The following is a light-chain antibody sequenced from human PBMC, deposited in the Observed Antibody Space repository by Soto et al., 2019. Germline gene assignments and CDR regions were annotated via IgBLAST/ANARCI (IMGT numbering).Light chain of an antibody. Sequence: QSVLTQPPSVSGAPGRRVTISCTGSRSNIGAAYVVHWYQQLPGTAPKLLIYRDRNRPSGVPDRFSGSKSGTSASLAITGLRAEDEADYYCQSYDSSLSGLYVFGTGTKVTVL. CDR1: RSNIGAAYV. V-gene: IGLV1-40*01. J-gene: IGLJ1*01. CDR2: RDR. CDR3: QSYDSSLSGLYV.